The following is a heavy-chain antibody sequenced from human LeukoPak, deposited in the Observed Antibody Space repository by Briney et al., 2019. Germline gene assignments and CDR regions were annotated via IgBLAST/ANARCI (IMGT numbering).Heavy chain of an antibody. CDR1: GGSISSSSYY. Sequence: ASETLSLTCTVSGGSISSSSYYWGWIRQPPGKGLEWIGGIYYSGSTYYNPSLKSRVTISVDTSKNQFSLKLSSVTVADTAVYYCARQSKSTVTTDYWGQGTLVTVSS. CDR3: ARQSKSTVTTDY. J-gene: IGHJ4*02. V-gene: IGHV4-39*01. CDR2: IYYSGST. D-gene: IGHD4-17*01.